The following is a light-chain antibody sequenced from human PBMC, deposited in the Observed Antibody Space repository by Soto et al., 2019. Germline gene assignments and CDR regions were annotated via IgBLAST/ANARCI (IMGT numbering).Light chain of an antibody. CDR2: AAS. V-gene: IGKV1-12*01. CDR3: QQSNSFPLT. J-gene: IGKJ4*01. Sequence: DIQMTQSPSSVSASVGDRVTITCRASQGISSRLAWYQQKPGKAPNLLIYAASSLQSGVPSRFSGSGSETDFTLTIGSLPPEGFGTFYCQQSNSFPLTFGGGTKVEIK. CDR1: QGISSR.